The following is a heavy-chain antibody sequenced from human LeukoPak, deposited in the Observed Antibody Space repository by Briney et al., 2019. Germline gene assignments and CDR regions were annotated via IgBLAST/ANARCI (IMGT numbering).Heavy chain of an antibody. CDR3: SRDNAAVHGGDY. D-gene: IGHD3-16*01. Sequence: GGSLRLSCAASGFSFSDYWMSWVRQAPGKGLEWVANIKQDGSESAYLASVKGRFTVSRDNANNFLYLQMNNLRVEDTAVYYCSRDNAAVHGGDYWGQGVLVTVSS. CDR1: GFSFSDYW. J-gene: IGHJ4*02. V-gene: IGHV3-7*01. CDR2: IKQDGSES.